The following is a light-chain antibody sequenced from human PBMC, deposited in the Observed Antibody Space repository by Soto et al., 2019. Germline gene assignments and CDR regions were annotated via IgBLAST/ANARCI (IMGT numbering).Light chain of an antibody. CDR1: QGIDTY. V-gene: IGKV1-9*01. J-gene: IGKJ5*01. Sequence: IQLTQSPSSLSASVGDRVTITCRTSQGIDTYLAWYQQKPGRAPKLLINAASILQNGVPSRFSGSGSGTDFTLTISSLQPEDIATYYCQQLDSYLPFGQGTRLENK. CDR2: AAS. CDR3: QQLDSYLP.